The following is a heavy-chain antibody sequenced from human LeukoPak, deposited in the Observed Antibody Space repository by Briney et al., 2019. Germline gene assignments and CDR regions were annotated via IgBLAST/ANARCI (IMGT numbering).Heavy chain of an antibody. CDR3: GYDILTGYYRSSSWFDP. V-gene: IGHV3-11*01. D-gene: IGHD3-9*01. CDR2: ISSSGSTI. J-gene: IGHJ5*02. CDR1: GFTFSDYY. Sequence: PGGSLRLSCAASGFTFSDYYMSWIRQAPGKGLEWVSYISSSGSTIYYADSVKGRFTISRDNAKNSLYLQMNSLRAEDTAVYYCGYDILTGYYRSSSWFDPWGQGTLVTVSS.